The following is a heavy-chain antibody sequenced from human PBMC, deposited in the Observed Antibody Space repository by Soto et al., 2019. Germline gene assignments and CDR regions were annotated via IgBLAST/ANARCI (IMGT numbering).Heavy chain of an antibody. Sequence: GVLRLSCAASGFTFSSYSMNWVRQAPGKGLEWVSSISSSSSYIYYADSVKGRFTISRDNAKNSLYLQMNSLRAEDTAVYYCARDVRHDSSGYYYGYYYYGMDVWGQGTTVTVSS. CDR2: ISSSSSYI. J-gene: IGHJ6*02. D-gene: IGHD3-22*01. CDR1: GFTFSSYS. V-gene: IGHV3-21*01. CDR3: ARDVRHDSSGYYYGYYYYGMDV.